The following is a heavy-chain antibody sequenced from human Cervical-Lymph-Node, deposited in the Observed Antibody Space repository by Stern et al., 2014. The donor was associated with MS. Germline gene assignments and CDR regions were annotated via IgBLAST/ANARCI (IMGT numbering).Heavy chain of an antibody. CDR1: GFTFSNYA. CDR2: INAGDGNT. Sequence: QVQLGQSGAEVKKPGASVKVSCKASGFTFSNYAMHWVRQAPGQRLEWMGWINAGDGNTSYSQNFQGRVTITRDTSASTAYMDLRSLRSEDTAVYYCALGAVDYWGQGTLVTVSS. D-gene: IGHD1-26*01. J-gene: IGHJ4*02. V-gene: IGHV1-3*01. CDR3: ALGAVDY.